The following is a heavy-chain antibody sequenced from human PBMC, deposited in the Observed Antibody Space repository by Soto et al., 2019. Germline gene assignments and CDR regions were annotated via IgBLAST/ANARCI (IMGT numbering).Heavy chain of an antibody. D-gene: IGHD6-13*01. CDR2: TVPIYRTA. Sequence: GXSVKVSCKASGGTFSSYRINWVRQAPGQGLEWVGGTVPIYRTADYAQKFQGRVTITADESACTAYMELRSLKSQDTAVYYCARDSGAKLSSSWGQGTLVTVSS. CDR1: GGTFSSYR. CDR3: ARDSGAKLSSS. V-gene: IGHV1-69*13. J-gene: IGHJ4*02.